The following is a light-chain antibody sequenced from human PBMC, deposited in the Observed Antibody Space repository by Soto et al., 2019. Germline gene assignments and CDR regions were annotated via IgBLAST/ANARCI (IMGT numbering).Light chain of an antibody. CDR1: RSDVGGYNY. V-gene: IGLV2-11*01. J-gene: IGLJ1*01. CDR3: CSYAGRYTLEV. Sequence: QSALTQPRSVSGSPGQSVTISCTGTRSDVGGYNYVSWYQQHPGKAPKRMIYDGSKRPSGVPDRFSGSKSGNTSSLTISGLQAEDEADYYRCSYAGRYTLEVFGTGTKVTVL. CDR2: DGS.